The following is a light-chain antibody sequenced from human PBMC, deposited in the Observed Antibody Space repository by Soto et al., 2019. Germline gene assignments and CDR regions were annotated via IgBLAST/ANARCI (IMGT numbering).Light chain of an antibody. Sequence: DIQMTQSPSSLSASLGDRVTITCRASQGISNYLAWYQQKPGKVPKLLIYAASTLQLGIPSRFSGSGSGTDFTLTISSLQPEDVASYYCQKHSSAPFTFGPGTKVDIK. CDR1: QGISNY. CDR3: QKHSSAPFT. J-gene: IGKJ3*01. CDR2: AAS. V-gene: IGKV1-27*01.